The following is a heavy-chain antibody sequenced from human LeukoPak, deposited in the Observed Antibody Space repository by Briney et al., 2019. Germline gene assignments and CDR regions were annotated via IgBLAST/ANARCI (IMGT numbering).Heavy chain of an antibody. CDR1: DYNFATYW. V-gene: IGHV5-51*01. Sequence: GESLKISCEGSDYNFATYWIGWVRQMPGKGLEWMGSIYPGDSDTGYSPSFQGQVTISVDKSISTAYLQWSSLKASDTAIYYCVRRRGTGWYSVDYWGQGTLVTVSS. J-gene: IGHJ4*02. CDR3: VRRRGTGWYSVDY. D-gene: IGHD6-19*01. CDR2: IYPGDSDT.